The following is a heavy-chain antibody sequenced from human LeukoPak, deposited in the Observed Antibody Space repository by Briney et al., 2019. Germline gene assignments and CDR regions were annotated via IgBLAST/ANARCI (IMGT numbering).Heavy chain of an antibody. CDR2: INSDGSST. CDR3: ARDSGNYWVY. D-gene: IGHD1-26*01. Sequence: PGGSLSLSFAASGFTFISYWMHWVRQAPGKGLVWVSSINSDGSSTTYADSVKGRFTISRDNAKNTLYLQMNSLRAEDTAVYYCARDSGNYWVYWGQGTLVTVSS. CDR1: GFTFISYW. V-gene: IGHV3-74*01. J-gene: IGHJ4*02.